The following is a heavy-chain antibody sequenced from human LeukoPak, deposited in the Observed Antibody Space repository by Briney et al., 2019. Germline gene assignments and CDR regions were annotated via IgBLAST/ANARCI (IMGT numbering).Heavy chain of an antibody. CDR3: ARVVRPAVTIFGVATRPVYYYMDV. D-gene: IGHD3-3*01. V-gene: IGHV4-34*01. Sequence: SETLSLTCAIYGGSFSYYYWSWIRQPPEKGLEWIGEINHSGSTNYNPSLKSRVTISVDTSKNQFSLKLSSVTAADTAVYYCARVVRPAVTIFGVATRPVYYYMDVWGKGTTVTVSS. CDR1: GGSFSYYY. J-gene: IGHJ6*03. CDR2: INHSGST.